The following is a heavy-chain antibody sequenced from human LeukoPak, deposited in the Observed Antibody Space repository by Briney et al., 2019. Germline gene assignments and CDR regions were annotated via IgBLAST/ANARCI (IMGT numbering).Heavy chain of an antibody. CDR1: GYTFTSYG. V-gene: IGHV1-18*01. D-gene: IGHD2-21*02. Sequence: ASVKVSRKASGYTFTSYGISWVRQAPGQGLEWMGWISAYNGNTNYAQKLQGRVTMTTDTSTSTAYMELRSLRSDDTAVYYCARDGRRSNCGGDCYPLDYWGQGTLVTVSS. J-gene: IGHJ4*02. CDR3: ARDGRRSNCGGDCYPLDY. CDR2: ISAYNGNT.